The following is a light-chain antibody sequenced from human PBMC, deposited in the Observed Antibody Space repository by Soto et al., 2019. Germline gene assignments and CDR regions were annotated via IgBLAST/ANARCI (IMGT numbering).Light chain of an antibody. CDR2: AAS. CDR3: QQFGSSVT. V-gene: IGKV1-39*01. J-gene: IGKJ5*01. Sequence: DLQMTQTPSSLSASVGDRFTITCRASQSISSYLNWYQQKPGKDPXXLIYAASSLQSGVPSRFSGSASGTEFTLTLSRLEPEYFAVYDCQQFGSSVTFGQGTRLEIK. CDR1: QSISSY.